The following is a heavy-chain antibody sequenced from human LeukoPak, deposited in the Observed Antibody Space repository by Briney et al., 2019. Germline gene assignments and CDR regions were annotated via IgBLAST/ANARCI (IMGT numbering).Heavy chain of an antibody. V-gene: IGHV3-21*01. CDR1: GFTFSSYS. D-gene: IGHD6-19*01. Sequence: GGSLRLSCAASGFTFSSYSMNWVRQAPGKGLEWVSSISSSSSYIYYADSVKGRFTISRDNAKNSLYLQMNSLRAEDTAVYYCARDSSGWHYYYYGMVVWGQGTTVTVSS. CDR3: ARDSSGWHYYYYGMVV. CDR2: ISSSSSYI. J-gene: IGHJ6*02.